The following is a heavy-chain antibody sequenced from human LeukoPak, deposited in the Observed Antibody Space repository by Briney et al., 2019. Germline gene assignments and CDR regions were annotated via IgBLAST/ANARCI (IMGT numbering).Heavy chain of an antibody. Sequence: SVKVSCKASGGTFISYAISWVRQAPGQGLEWMGGIIPIFGTANYAQKFQGRVTITADESTSTAYMELSSLRSEDTAVYYCARDTMVRGRNTGMDVWGQGTTVTVSS. D-gene: IGHD3-10*01. V-gene: IGHV1-69*13. CDR1: GGTFISYA. CDR2: IIPIFGTA. J-gene: IGHJ6*02. CDR3: ARDTMVRGRNTGMDV.